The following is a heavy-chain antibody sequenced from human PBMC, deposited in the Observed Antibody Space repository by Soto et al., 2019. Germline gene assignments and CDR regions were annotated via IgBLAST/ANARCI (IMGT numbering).Heavy chain of an antibody. V-gene: IGHV1-69*06. Sequence: ASVKVSCKAFGGIFSSYAFSWVRQAPGGGLEWMGGIIPISDTTKYAQRFQDRVTITADKSTSTVYMELSSLRSEDTATYYCARDLPYCSSTSCYFVYYYGMDVWGQGTTVTVSS. J-gene: IGHJ6*02. CDR2: IIPISDTT. D-gene: IGHD2-2*01. CDR1: GGIFSSYA. CDR3: ARDLPYCSSTSCYFVYYYGMDV.